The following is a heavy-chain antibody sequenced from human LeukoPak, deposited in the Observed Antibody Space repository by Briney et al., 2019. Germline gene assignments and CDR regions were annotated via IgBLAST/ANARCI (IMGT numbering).Heavy chain of an antibody. V-gene: IGHV4-31*03. Sequence: PSYTLSLTCTVSGGSISSGSYYWRWLRQHPEKGLEWIGYIFHSGGTYYNLSLKSRVSMSVDTSKNQFSLYLTSVTAADTAVYYCARDSAYGSGSSGLDVWGQGTTVTVSS. CDR1: GGSISSGSYY. D-gene: IGHD3-10*01. CDR3: ARDSAYGSGSSGLDV. J-gene: IGHJ6*02. CDR2: IFHSGGT.